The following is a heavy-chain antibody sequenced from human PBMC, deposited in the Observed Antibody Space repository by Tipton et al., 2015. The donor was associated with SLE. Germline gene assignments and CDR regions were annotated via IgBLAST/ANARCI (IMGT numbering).Heavy chain of an antibody. Sequence: SLRLSCAASGFTFSSYAMHWVRQAPGKGLEWVAVISYDGSNKYYADSVKGRFTISRDNSKNTLYLQMNSLRAEDTAVYYCARGDRVGAPDWFDPWGQGTLVTVSS. D-gene: IGHD1-26*01. CDR3: ARGDRVGAPDWFDP. J-gene: IGHJ5*02. CDR2: ISYDGSNK. V-gene: IGHV3-30-3*01. CDR1: GFTFSSYA.